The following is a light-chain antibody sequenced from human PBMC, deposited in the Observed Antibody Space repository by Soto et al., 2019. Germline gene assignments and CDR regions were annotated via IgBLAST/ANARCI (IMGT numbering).Light chain of an antibody. V-gene: IGLV2-14*01. Sequence: QSALTQPASVSGSPGQSITISCTGTSSDVGGYNYVSWYQQHPGKAPKLMIYDVSNRPSGVSNRFSGSKSGNTASLTISGLQAEDEAAYYCSSYTSSSPFVCGTGTKITVL. CDR1: SSDVGGYNY. J-gene: IGLJ1*01. CDR2: DVS. CDR3: SSYTSSSPFV.